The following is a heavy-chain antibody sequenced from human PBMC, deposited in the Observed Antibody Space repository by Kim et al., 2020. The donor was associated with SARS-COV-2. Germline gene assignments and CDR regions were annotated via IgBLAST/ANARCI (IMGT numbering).Heavy chain of an antibody. J-gene: IGHJ3*02. D-gene: IGHD1-26*01. CDR1: GDSIIDYY. CDR3: ARGRIPRYGYAYDI. Sequence: SETLSLTCSVSGDSIIDYYWSWIRQPPGKELEFIGYIYSSGSTTYSPSLKSRVTMSVDTPKNHFSLTLNSVTAADTALYFCARGRIPRYGYAYDIWGQGT. CDR2: IYSSGST. V-gene: IGHV4-4*09.